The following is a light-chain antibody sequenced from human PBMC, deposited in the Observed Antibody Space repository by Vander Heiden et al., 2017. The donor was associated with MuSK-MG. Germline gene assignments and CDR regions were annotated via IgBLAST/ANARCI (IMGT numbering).Light chain of an antibody. J-gene: IGLJ3*02. V-gene: IGLV1-44*01. Sequence: QPVLTQPPSASGTPGQRVIISCSGGNSNIGVNTVQWYQRLPGAAPRLLFYKNTERASRVPDRFSASKSGTSATLAISGLQSADDADYLCAAWDDSLDGVLFGRGTKLTVL. CDR3: AAWDDSLDGVL. CDR2: KNT. CDR1: NSNIGVNT.